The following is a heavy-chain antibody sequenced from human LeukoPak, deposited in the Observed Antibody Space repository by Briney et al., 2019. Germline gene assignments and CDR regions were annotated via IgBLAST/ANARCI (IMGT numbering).Heavy chain of an antibody. Sequence: GGSLRLSCAASGFTFSDYYMTWIRQAPGKGLEWVAYISSSGSTIYYADSVKGRFTIFRDNAKNSLYQQMNSLRAEDTAVYYCASRPYTSGSGYWGQGTLVTVSS. V-gene: IGHV3-11*01. J-gene: IGHJ4*02. CDR2: ISSSGSTI. CDR1: GFTFSDYY. D-gene: IGHD6-19*01. CDR3: ASRPYTSGSGY.